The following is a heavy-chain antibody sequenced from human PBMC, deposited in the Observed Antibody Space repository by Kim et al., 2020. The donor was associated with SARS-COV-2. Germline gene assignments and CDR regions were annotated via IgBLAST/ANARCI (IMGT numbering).Heavy chain of an antibody. D-gene: IGHD3-3*01. J-gene: IGHJ4*02. Sequence: ASVKVSCKASGYTFTSYGISWVRQAPGQGLEWMGWISAYNGNTNYAQKLQGRVTMTTDTSTSTAYMELRSLRSDDTAVYYCARDHHDFWSGYYVPHGVWGQGTLVTVSS. CDR1: GYTFTSYG. CDR2: ISAYNGNT. V-gene: IGHV1-18*01. CDR3: ARDHHDFWSGYYVPHGV.